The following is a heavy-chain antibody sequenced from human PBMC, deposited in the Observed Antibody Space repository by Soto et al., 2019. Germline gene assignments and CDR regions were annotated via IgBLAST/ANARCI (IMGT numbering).Heavy chain of an antibody. D-gene: IGHD3-22*01. V-gene: IGHV3-23*01. CDR1: GFTFCSYA. J-gene: IGHJ6*02. CDR2: ISGSGGST. Sequence: GGSMRLSCAASGFTFCSYAMSWVRKATGKGLEWVSAISGSGGSTYYADSVKGRFTISRDNSKNTLYLQMNSLRAEDTAVYYCAKVTHDSSGYYYPKGYYYYYGMDVWGQGTTVTVSS. CDR3: AKVTHDSSGYYYPKGYYYYYGMDV.